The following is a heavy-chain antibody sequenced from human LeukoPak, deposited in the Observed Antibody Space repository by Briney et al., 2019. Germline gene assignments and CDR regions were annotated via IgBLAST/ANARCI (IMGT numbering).Heavy chain of an antibody. J-gene: IGHJ4*02. CDR2: IRSKAYGGTT. V-gene: IGHV3-49*04. CDR3: TRDYGSGSYYNGYFDY. D-gene: IGHD3-10*01. Sequence: GGSLRLSCTASGFTFGDYAMSWVRQAPGKGLEWVGFIRSKAYGGTTEYAASVKGRFTISRDDSKSIAYLQMNSLKTEDTAVYYCTRDYGSGSYYNGYFDYWGQGTLVTVSS. CDR1: GFTFGDYA.